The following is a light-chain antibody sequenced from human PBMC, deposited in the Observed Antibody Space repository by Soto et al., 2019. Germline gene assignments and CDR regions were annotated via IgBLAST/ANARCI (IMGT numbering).Light chain of an antibody. CDR3: QQYKTYWT. J-gene: IGKJ1*01. V-gene: IGKV1-5*03. Sequence: DIPMTQSPSTLSASVGDRVTITCRASQSISNWLAWYQQKPGKAPKLLIYKASSLETGVPSRFSGSGSGTEFTLTSSSLQPVDFATYYCQQYKTYWTVGQGTKVEIK. CDR1: QSISNW. CDR2: KAS.